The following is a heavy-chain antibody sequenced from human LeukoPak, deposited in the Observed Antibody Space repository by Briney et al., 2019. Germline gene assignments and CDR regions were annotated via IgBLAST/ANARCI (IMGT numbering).Heavy chain of an antibody. CDR1: GYTLTELS. V-gene: IGHV1-24*01. CDR3: ARDYSNYVYYYYGMDV. CDR2: FDPEDGET. D-gene: IGHD4-11*01. Sequence: ASVKVSCKVSGYTLTELSMHWVRQAPGKGLEWMGGFDPEDGETIYAQKFQGRVTITADESTSTAYMELSSLRSEDTAVYYCARDYSNYVYYYYGMDVWGQGTMVTVS. J-gene: IGHJ6*02.